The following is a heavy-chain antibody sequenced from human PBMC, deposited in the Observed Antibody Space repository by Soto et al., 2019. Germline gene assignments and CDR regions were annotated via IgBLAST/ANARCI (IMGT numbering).Heavy chain of an antibody. Sequence: SETLSLTCTVSGGSISSYYWSWIRQPPGKGLEWIGYIYYSGSTNYNPSLKSRVTISVDTSKNQFSLKLSSVTAADTAVYYCARVQQQLASNYYYYMDVWGKGTTVTVSS. V-gene: IGHV4-59*01. J-gene: IGHJ6*03. D-gene: IGHD6-13*01. CDR1: GGSISSYY. CDR3: ARVQQQLASNYYYYMDV. CDR2: IYYSGST.